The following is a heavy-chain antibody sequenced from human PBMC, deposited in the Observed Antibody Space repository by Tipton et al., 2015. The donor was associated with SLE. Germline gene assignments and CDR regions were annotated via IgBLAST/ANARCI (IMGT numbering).Heavy chain of an antibody. CDR1: GGSISSSTYY. CDR2: IYYSGIT. J-gene: IGHJ6*02. CDR3: ARHDFWSDYYGGMDV. D-gene: IGHD3-3*01. Sequence: TLSLTCTVSGGSISSSTYYWDWIRQPPGKGLEWIGSIYYSGITYYTPSLKSQVTISADTYKNQFSLMLYSVTAADTAVYYCARHDFWSDYYGGMDVWSQGTSVSVSS. V-gene: IGHV4-39*01.